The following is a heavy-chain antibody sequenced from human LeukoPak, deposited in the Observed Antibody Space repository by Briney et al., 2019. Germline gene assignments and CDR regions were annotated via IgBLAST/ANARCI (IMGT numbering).Heavy chain of an antibody. J-gene: IGHJ3*02. D-gene: IGHD2-15*01. CDR1: GGSISSYY. CDR2: IYTSGST. Sequence: PSETLSLTCTVSGGSISSYYWSWIRQPAGKGLEWIGRIYTSGSTNYNPSLKSRVTMSVDTSKNQFSLKLSSVTAADTAVYYCAREPPRRNIVVVVDATVEAFDIWGQGTMVTVSS. CDR3: AREPPRRNIVVVVDATVEAFDI. V-gene: IGHV4-4*07.